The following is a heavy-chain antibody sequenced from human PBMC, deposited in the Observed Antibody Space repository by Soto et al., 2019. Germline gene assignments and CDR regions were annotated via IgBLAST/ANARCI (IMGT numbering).Heavy chain of an antibody. V-gene: IGHV4-59*01. Sequence: PSETLSLTCTVSGGSISNYYLSWIRQPPGKGLEWIGYIYYSGSTNYNPSLKSRVTISVDTSKNQFSLKLNSVTAADTAVYYCARVNYGNYYYYYGMDVWGQGTTVTVSS. CDR1: GGSISNYY. CDR2: IYYSGST. CDR3: ARVNYGNYYYYYGMDV. D-gene: IGHD4-17*01. J-gene: IGHJ6*02.